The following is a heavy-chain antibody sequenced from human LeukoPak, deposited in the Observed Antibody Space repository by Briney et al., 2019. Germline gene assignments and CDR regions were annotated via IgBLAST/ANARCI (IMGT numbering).Heavy chain of an antibody. CDR1: GYSISSAYY. J-gene: IGHJ4*02. V-gene: IGHV4-38-2*02. CDR2: MYHSGST. Sequence: SETLSLTCSVSGYSISSAYYWGWIRQPPGKGLEWIGTMYHSGSTYYNPSLKSRVTISVDTSKNQFSLKLSSVTAADTAVYYCARGLDYYDSSGYSPYYFDYWGQGTLVTVSS. CDR3: ARGLDYYDSSGYSPYYFDY. D-gene: IGHD3-22*01.